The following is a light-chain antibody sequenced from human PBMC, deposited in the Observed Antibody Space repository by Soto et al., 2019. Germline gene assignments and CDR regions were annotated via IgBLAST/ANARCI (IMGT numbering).Light chain of an antibody. J-gene: IGLJ1*01. CDR1: SSDVGGYNY. Sequence: QSALTQPASVSGSPGQSITISCTGTSSDVGGYNYVSWYQQHPGKAPKLMIYEVSNRPSGVSNRLSGSKSGNTASLTISGLQAEDEADYYCSSYTDRQSYLFGTGTKVTV. V-gene: IGLV2-14*01. CDR2: EVS. CDR3: SSYTDRQSYL.